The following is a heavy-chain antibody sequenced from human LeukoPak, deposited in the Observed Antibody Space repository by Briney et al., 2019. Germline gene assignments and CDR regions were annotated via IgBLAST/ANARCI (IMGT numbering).Heavy chain of an antibody. CDR2: IIPIFDRA. V-gene: IGHV1-69*13. CDR3: ARPRSEKSLGWHEAFDV. CDR1: GGTFNSYA. D-gene: IGHD6-19*01. J-gene: IGHJ3*01. Sequence: SVKVSCKASGGTFNSYAISWVRQAPGQGPEWMGGIIPIFDRADYAQRFQGRATITADESTGTVYMELTSLRSEDTAVYYCARPRSEKSLGWHEAFDVWGQGTRVTVSS.